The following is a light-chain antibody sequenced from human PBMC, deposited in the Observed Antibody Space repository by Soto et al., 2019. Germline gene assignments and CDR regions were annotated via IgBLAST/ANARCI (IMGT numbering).Light chain of an antibody. V-gene: IGKV3-20*01. CDR3: SSDPRAPGT. CDR2: GAS. J-gene: IGKJ5*01. CDR1: QSVSSSY. Sequence: AVQSVSSSYLAWYQQKPGQAPRLLIYGASRRATGIPDRFRGSGFGIHVTHTIRSLDAVEASVHNCSSDPRAPGTVGHGTRVEI.